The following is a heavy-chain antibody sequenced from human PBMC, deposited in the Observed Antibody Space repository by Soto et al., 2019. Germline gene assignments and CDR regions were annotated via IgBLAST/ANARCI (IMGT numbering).Heavy chain of an antibody. CDR3: AREPKQNYDSSPWNGGFDS. CDR2: IYYTGNN. Sequence: QVHLQESGPGLVKPSQTLSLSCTVSGDSISSPHYYWTWIRQPPGKGLEWVGYIYYTGNNFYNPALKSRVAMSVDPSTNQVPLKLASVTDADTAVYFCAREPKQNYDSSPWNGGFDSWGPGTLGTVSS. J-gene: IGHJ4*02. CDR1: GDSISSPHYY. D-gene: IGHD3-22*01. V-gene: IGHV4-30-4*01.